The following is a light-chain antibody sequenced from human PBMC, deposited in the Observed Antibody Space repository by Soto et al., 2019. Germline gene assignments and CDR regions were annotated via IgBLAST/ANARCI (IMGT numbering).Light chain of an antibody. V-gene: IGLV2-14*01. CDR3: SSYTSSSTLL. Sequence: QSALTQPASVSGSPGQSITISCTGTSSDVGGYKYVSWYQHHPGKAPKLMIYEVSNRPSGASNRFSGSKSGNTASLTISGLQAEDDADYYCSSYTSSSTLLFGGGTKLTVL. J-gene: IGLJ2*01. CDR1: SSDVGGYKY. CDR2: EVS.